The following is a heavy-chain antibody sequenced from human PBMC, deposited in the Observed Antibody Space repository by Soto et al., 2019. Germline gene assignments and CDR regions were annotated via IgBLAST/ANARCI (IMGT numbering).Heavy chain of an antibody. Sequence: SETLSLTCAVYGGSFSGYYWSWIRQPPGKGLEWIGEINHSGSTNYNPSLKSRVTISVDTSKNQFSLKLSSVTAADTAVYYCERAASYYDFWSGRYSWFDPWGQGTLVTVSS. D-gene: IGHD3-3*01. CDR2: INHSGST. CDR3: ERAASYYDFWSGRYSWFDP. CDR1: GGSFSGYY. V-gene: IGHV4-34*01. J-gene: IGHJ5*02.